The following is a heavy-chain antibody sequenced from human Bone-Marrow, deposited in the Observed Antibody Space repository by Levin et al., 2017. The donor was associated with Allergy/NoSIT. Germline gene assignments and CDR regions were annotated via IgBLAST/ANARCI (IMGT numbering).Heavy chain of an antibody. J-gene: IGHJ4*02. V-gene: IGHV4-4*02. Sequence: SETLSLTCAVSGGSISSSNWWSWVRQPPGKGLEWIGEIYHSGSTNYNPSLKSRVTISVDKSKNQFSLKLSSVTAADTAVYYCARGKGYGSGSYYWNYWGQGTLVTVSS. D-gene: IGHD3-10*01. CDR2: IYHSGST. CDR3: ARGKGYGSGSYYWNY. CDR1: GGSISSSNW.